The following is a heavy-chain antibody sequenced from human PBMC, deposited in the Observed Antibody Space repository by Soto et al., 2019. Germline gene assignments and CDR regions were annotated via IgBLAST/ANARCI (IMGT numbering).Heavy chain of an antibody. CDR3: ARGGYYDSSGYLDY. CDR1: GGSISSYY. J-gene: IGHJ4*02. V-gene: IGHV4-59*01. D-gene: IGHD3-22*01. CDR2: IYYSGST. Sequence: SETLSLTCTVSGGSISSYYWSWIRQPPGKGLEWIGYIYYSGSTNYNPSLKSRVTISVDTSKNQFSLKLSSVTAADTAVYYCARGGYYDSSGYLDYWGQGTLVT.